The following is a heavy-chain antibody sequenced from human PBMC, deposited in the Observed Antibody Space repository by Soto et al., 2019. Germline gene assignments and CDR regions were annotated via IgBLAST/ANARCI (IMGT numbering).Heavy chain of an antibody. CDR2: INHSGST. CDR1: GGSISSSNW. J-gene: IGHJ5*02. Sequence: SETRSLTCAVSGGSISSSNWWSWVRQPPGKGLEWIGEINHSGSTNYNPSLKSRVTISVDTSKNQFSLKLSSVTAADTAVYYCARGRTSNWNYGRWFDPWGQGTLVTVSS. CDR3: ARGRTSNWNYGRWFDP. D-gene: IGHD1-7*01. V-gene: IGHV4-4*02.